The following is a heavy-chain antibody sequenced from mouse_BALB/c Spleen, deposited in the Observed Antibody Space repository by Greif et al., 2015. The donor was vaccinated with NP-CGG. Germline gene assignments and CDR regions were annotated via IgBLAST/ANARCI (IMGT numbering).Heavy chain of an antibody. J-gene: IGHJ4*01. Sequence: VKLVESGAELMKPGASVKISCKATGYTFSSYWIEWVKQRPGHGLEWIGEILPGSGSTNYNEKFMGKATFTADTSSNTAYMQLSSLTSEDSAVYYCAGGEYGNLYAMDYWGQGTSVTVSS. CDR1: GYTFSSYW. V-gene: IGHV1-9*01. CDR3: AGGEYGNLYAMDY. D-gene: IGHD2-10*02. CDR2: ILPGSGST.